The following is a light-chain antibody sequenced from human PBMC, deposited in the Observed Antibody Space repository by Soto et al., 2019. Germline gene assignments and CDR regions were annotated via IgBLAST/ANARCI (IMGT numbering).Light chain of an antibody. CDR1: QSISTY. CDR3: QQSDSIPIT. Sequence: VGDRVSITCRASQSISTYLHWYQQKPGKAPKLLIYTTSSLHSGVPSRFSGSGSGTDFTLTISSLQPEDFGTYYCQQSDSIPITFGPGTRVDIK. V-gene: IGKV1-39*01. CDR2: TTS. J-gene: IGKJ3*01.